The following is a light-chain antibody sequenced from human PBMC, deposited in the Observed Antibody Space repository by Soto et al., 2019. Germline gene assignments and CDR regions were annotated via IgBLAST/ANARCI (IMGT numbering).Light chain of an antibody. V-gene: IGLV1-40*01. CDR2: ANT. J-gene: IGLJ1*01. CDR1: GSNIGAGYD. CDR3: QSYDTSLSGYV. Sequence: QSVLTQPPSVSGAPGQRVTISCTGSGSNIGAGYDIHWYQQVPGTAPKPLIYANTNRASGVPDRFSGSQSGTSASLAITGLQAEDEADYYCQSYDTSLSGYVFGPGTKVTVL.